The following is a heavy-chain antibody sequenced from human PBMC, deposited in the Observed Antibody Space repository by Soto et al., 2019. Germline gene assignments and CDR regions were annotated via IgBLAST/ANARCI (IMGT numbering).Heavy chain of an antibody. V-gene: IGHV3-73*01. CDR2: IRSKANSYAT. CDR1: GVTFIGSA. CDR3: TVSQLEPNYYYYYYMDV. D-gene: IGHD6-13*01. Sequence: GLSLILSCAASGVTFIGSAMHWVRQDSGKGLEWVGRIRSKANSYATAYAASVKGRFTISRDDSKNTAYLQMNSLKTEDTAVYYCTVSQLEPNYYYYYYMDVWGKGTTVTVSS. J-gene: IGHJ6*03.